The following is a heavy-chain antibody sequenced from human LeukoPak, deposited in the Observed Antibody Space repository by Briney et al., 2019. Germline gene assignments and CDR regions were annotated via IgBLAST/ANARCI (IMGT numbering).Heavy chain of an antibody. J-gene: IGHJ4*02. V-gene: IGHV3-11*03. CDR1: GFTFSDYY. CDR2: ISSSSSYT. D-gene: IGHD1-26*01. Sequence: GGSLGLSCAASGFTFSDYYMSWIRQAPGKGLEWVSYISSSSSYTNYADSVKGRFTISRDNAKNSLYLQMNSLRAEDTAVYYCARRSGSLSYYFDYWGQGTLVTVSS. CDR3: ARRSGSLSYYFDY.